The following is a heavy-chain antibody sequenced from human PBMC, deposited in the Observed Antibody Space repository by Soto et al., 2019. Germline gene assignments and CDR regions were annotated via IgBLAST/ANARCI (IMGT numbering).Heavy chain of an antibody. CDR1: GFSLRTTGMC. V-gene: IGHV2-70*11. Sequence: SGPTLVKPTQTLTLTCTFSGFSLRTTGMCVTWIRQPPGKALEWLTRIDWDDDKHYSTSLKTRLTISKDTSKNQVVLKMTNMDPVDTATYYCARIRRYGSGSYNEPFYYMDVWGKGTTVTVSS. J-gene: IGHJ6*03. CDR2: IDWDDDK. CDR3: ARIRRYGSGSYNEPFYYMDV. D-gene: IGHD3-10*01.